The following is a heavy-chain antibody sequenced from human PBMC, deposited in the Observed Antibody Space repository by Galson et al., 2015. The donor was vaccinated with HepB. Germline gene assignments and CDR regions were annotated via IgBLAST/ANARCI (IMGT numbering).Heavy chain of an antibody. Sequence: CAISGDSVSRNSAAWYWIRQSPSRGLEWLGRTYYRSGWYNDYAVSVKGRITIDPDTSKNQFSLHLNSVTPDDTAVYYCARVNWGSNWFDPWGQGTLVTVSS. V-gene: IGHV6-1*01. CDR1: GDSVSRNSAA. CDR3: ARVNWGSNWFDP. D-gene: IGHD3-16*01. CDR2: TYYRSGWYN. J-gene: IGHJ5*02.